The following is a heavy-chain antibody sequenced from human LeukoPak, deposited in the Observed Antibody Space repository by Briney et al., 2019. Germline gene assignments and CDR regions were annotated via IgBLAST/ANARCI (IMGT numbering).Heavy chain of an antibody. D-gene: IGHD6-13*01. V-gene: IGHV1-8*01. CDR3: ARSQPLPAFDI. Sequence: ASVKVSCKASGYTFTSYDINWVRQATGQGLEWMGWMNPNSGNTGYAQKFQGRVTMTTDTSTSTAYMELRSLRSDDTAVYYCARSQPLPAFDIWGQGTMVTVSS. CDR1: GYTFTSYD. CDR2: MNPNSGNT. J-gene: IGHJ3*02.